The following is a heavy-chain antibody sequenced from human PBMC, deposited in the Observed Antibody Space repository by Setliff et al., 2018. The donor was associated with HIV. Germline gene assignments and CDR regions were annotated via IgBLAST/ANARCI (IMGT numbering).Heavy chain of an antibody. V-gene: IGHV1-69*05. CDR1: GGTFSSYA. D-gene: IGHD2-21*02. CDR2: IIPIFGTA. J-gene: IGHJ3*02. CDR3: ASAYCGGDCYSVGGAFDI. Sequence: SVKVSCKASGGTFSSYAISWVRQAPGQGLEWMGGIIPIFGTANYAQKFQGRVTITTDESTSTAYMELSSLRSEDTAVYYCASAYCGGDCYSVGGAFDIWGQGTMVTVSS.